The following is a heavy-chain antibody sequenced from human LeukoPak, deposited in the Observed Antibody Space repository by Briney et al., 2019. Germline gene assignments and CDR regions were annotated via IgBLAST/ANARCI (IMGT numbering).Heavy chain of an antibody. Sequence: ASVKVSCKASGYTFTSYYMHWVRQAPGQGLEWMGIINPSGGSTSYAQKFQGRVTMTRDTSTSTVYMELSSLRSEDTAVYYCATDYGGNSAAFDIWGQGTMVTVS. V-gene: IGHV1-46*01. CDR2: INPSGGST. D-gene: IGHD4-23*01. CDR3: ATDYGGNSAAFDI. J-gene: IGHJ3*02. CDR1: GYTFTSYY.